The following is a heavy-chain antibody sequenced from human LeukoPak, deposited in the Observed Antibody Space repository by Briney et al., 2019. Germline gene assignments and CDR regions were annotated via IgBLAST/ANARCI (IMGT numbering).Heavy chain of an antibody. V-gene: IGHV4-59*01. Sequence: KPSETLSLTCTVSGGSISSYYWSWIRQPPGKGLEWIGYIYYSGSTHYNPSLKSRAAISVDTSKNHFSLKLSSVTAADTAVYYCARVLAVAGTPFLFWGRGTLVTVSS. J-gene: IGHJ4*02. D-gene: IGHD6-19*01. CDR2: IYYSGST. CDR1: GGSISSYY. CDR3: ARVLAVAGTPFLF.